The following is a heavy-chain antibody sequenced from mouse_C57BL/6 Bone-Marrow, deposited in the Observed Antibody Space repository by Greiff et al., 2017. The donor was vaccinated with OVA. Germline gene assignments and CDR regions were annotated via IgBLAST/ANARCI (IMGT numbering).Heavy chain of an antibody. D-gene: IGHD1-1*01. J-gene: IGHJ2*01. V-gene: IGHV1-7*01. CDR1: GYTFTSYW. CDR2: INPSSGYT. CDR3: ASSFTTGSSEGDY. Sequence: VQLQESGADLAKPGASVKLSCKASGYTFTSYWMHWVKQRPGQGLEWIGYINPSSGYTKYNQKFKDKATLTADKSSSTAYMQLSSLTYEDSAVYYCASSFTTGSSEGDYWGQGTTLTVSS.